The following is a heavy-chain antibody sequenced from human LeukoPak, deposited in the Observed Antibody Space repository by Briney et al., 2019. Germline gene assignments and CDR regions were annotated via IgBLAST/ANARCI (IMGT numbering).Heavy chain of an antibody. Sequence: SETLSLTCTVSGGSISSYYWSWIRQPPGKGLEWIGYIYYSGSTNYNPSLKSRVTISVDTSKNQFSLKLSSVTAADTAVYYCAGRSVLAYCGGDCYYNWFDPWGQGTLVTVSS. V-gene: IGHV4-59*08. CDR2: IYYSGST. D-gene: IGHD2-21*02. CDR3: AGRSVLAYCGGDCYYNWFDP. J-gene: IGHJ5*02. CDR1: GGSISSYY.